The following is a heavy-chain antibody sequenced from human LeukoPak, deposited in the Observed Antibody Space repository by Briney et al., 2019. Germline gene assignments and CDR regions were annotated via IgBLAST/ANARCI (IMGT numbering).Heavy chain of an antibody. Sequence: ASLKVSCKASGYTFTGYYIHWVRQAPGQRLEWMGWISPYIGNTYYSQKLQGRVTMTTDTSTTTAYMELRSLRSDDTGVYYCARFTPRLSREKFDYWGQGTLVTVSS. D-gene: IGHD3-3*02. CDR1: GYTFTGYY. CDR3: ARFTPRLSREKFDY. J-gene: IGHJ4*02. V-gene: IGHV1-18*04. CDR2: ISPYIGNT.